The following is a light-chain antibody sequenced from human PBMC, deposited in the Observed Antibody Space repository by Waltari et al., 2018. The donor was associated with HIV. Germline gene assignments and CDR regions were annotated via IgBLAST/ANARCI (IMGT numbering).Light chain of an antibody. CDR2: DVT. J-gene: IGLJ1*01. CDR1: SSDVGFYNF. V-gene: IGLV2-14*01. CDR3: TSYTTSSTPFYV. Sequence: QSALTQPASVSGSPGQSITISCTGTSSDVGFYNFVSWYHQHPGKAPKLVIYDVTNRPSGVSIRFSGSKSGNTASLTISGLQAEDEADYYCTSYTTSSTPFYVFATGTKVTVL.